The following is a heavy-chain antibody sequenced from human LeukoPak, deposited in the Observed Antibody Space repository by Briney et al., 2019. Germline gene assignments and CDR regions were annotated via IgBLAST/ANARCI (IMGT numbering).Heavy chain of an antibody. CDR2: ISDYNGNT. J-gene: IGHJ4*02. Sequence: ASVKVSCKASGYTFTSYGISWVRQAPGQGLAWMGWISDYNGNTHYAHKLEGRVTMTTHTSTSTAYMELRSLRSDDTAVYYCARDLYIDVVVVAASPLDYWGQGTLVTVSS. CDR3: ARDLYIDVVVVAASPLDY. V-gene: IGHV1-18*01. D-gene: IGHD2-15*01. CDR1: GYTFTSYG.